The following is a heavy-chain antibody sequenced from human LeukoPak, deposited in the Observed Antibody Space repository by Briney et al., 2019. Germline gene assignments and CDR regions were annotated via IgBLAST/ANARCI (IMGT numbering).Heavy chain of an antibody. V-gene: IGHV3-53*01. J-gene: IGHJ4*02. CDR1: GFTVSSNY. D-gene: IGHD3-3*01. CDR3: ARDSITIFGVGTY. Sequence: GGSLRLSCAASGFTVSSNYMSWVRQAPGKGLEWVSVIYSGGSTYYADSVKGRFTISRDNSKNTLYLQMNSLRAEDTAVYYCARDSITIFGVGTYWGQGTLVTVSS. CDR2: IYSGGST.